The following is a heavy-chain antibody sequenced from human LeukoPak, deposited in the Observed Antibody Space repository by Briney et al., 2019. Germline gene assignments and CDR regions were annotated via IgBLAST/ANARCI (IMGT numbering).Heavy chain of an antibody. CDR3: ARVLRRYSYGVDAFDI. J-gene: IGHJ3*02. Sequence: SQTLSLTCTVSGGSISSGGYYWSWIRQHPGKGLEWIGYIYYSGSTYYNPSLKSRVTISVDTSKNQFSLKLSSVTAADTAVYYCARVLRRYSYGVDAFDIWGQGTMVTVSS. V-gene: IGHV4-31*03. CDR2: IYYSGST. CDR1: GGSISSGGYY. D-gene: IGHD5-18*01.